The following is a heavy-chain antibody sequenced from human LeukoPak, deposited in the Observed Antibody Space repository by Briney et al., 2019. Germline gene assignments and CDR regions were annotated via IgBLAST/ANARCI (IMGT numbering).Heavy chain of an antibody. J-gene: IGHJ5*02. CDR2: IYYSGST. CDR3: ARFRRADYDFWSGEFNWFDP. Sequence: SQTLSLTCTVSGGSISSGGYYWSWIRQHPGKGLGWIGYIYYSGSTYYNPSLKSRVTISVDTSKNQFSLKLSSVTAADTAVYYCARFRRADYDFWSGEFNWFDPWGQGTLVTVSS. CDR1: GGSISSGGYY. D-gene: IGHD3-3*01. V-gene: IGHV4-31*03.